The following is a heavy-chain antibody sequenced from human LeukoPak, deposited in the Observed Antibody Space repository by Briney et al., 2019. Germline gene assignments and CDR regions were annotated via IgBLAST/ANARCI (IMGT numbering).Heavy chain of an antibody. D-gene: IGHD3-10*01. CDR3: ARAFDGSGCPPAMDV. Sequence: GGSLRLSCAASGFTFSSSDMNWVRQAPGKGLEWVSYISGFDTTIFYADSVEGRFTISRDNAKNSLYLQMNSLRAEDTAVYYCARAFDGSGCPPAMDVWGQGTTVTVSS. V-gene: IGHV3-48*03. CDR1: GFTFSSSD. J-gene: IGHJ6*02. CDR2: ISGFDTTI.